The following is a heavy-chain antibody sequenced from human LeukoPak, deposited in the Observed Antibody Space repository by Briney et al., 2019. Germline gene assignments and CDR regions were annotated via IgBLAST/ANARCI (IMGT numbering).Heavy chain of an antibody. CDR1: GGSISSITYY. Sequence: SETLSLTCTVSGGSISSITYYWGWIRQPPGKGLEWIGEINHSGSTNYNPSLKSRVTISVDTSKNQFSLKLSSVTAADTAVYYCARASLRFLEWLFVASGWFDPWGQGTLVTVSS. V-gene: IGHV4-39*07. CDR2: INHSGST. CDR3: ARASLRFLEWLFVASGWFDP. J-gene: IGHJ5*02. D-gene: IGHD3-3*01.